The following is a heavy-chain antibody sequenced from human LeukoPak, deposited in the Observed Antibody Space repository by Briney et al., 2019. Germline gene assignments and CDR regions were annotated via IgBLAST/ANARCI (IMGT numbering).Heavy chain of an antibody. J-gene: IGHJ4*02. CDR2: ITASGGST. Sequence: GGSLRLSCASSGFTFNDYAMTWVRQAPGKGLEWVSSITASGGSTYCADSVKVRFTISRDNSKNTLYLQMSSLRAEDTAVYYCARDYPRSGIVNIFDYWGQGTLVTVSS. CDR3: ARDYPRSGIVNIFDY. D-gene: IGHD1-1*01. V-gene: IGHV3-23*01. CDR1: GFTFNDYA.